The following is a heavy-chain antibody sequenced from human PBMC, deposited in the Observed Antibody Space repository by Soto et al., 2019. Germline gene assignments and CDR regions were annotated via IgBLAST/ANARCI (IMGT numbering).Heavy chain of an antibody. Sequence: TLSLTCTVSGGSISSYYWSWIRQPPGKGLEWIGYIYYSGSTNYNPSLRSRVTISVDTSKNQFSLKLSSVTAADTAVYYCARAPRLESFDYWGQGTLVTVSS. J-gene: IGHJ4*02. D-gene: IGHD1-1*01. CDR3: ARAPRLESFDY. CDR2: IYYSGST. CDR1: GGSISSYY. V-gene: IGHV4-59*01.